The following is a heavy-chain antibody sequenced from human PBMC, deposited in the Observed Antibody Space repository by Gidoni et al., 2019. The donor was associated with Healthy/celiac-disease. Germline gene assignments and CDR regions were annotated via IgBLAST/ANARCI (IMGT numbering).Heavy chain of an antibody. J-gene: IGHJ4*02. D-gene: IGHD1-26*01. V-gene: IGHV4-59*01. CDR2: IYYSGST. CDR3: ARDRGSYFDY. CDR1: GGSISTYY. Sequence: QVQLQESGPGLVKPSETLSLTCTVSGGSISTYYWSWIRQPPGTGLEWIGYIYYSGSTNYNPSLKSRVTISVDTSKNQFSLKLSSVTAADTAVYYCARDRGSYFDYWGQGTLVTVSS.